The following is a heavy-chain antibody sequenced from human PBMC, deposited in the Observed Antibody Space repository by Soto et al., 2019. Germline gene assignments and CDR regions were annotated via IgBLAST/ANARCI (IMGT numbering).Heavy chain of an antibody. CDR3: ARDNRRYDFWSGYPDPYFDY. Sequence: SETLSLTCTVSGGSISSYYWSWIRQPPGKGLEWIGYIYYSGSTNYNPSLKSRVTISVDTSKNQSSLKLSSVTAADTDVYYCARDNRRYDFWSGYPDPYFDYWGQGTLVTVSS. CDR1: GGSISSYY. CDR2: IYYSGST. J-gene: IGHJ4*02. V-gene: IGHV4-59*01. D-gene: IGHD3-3*01.